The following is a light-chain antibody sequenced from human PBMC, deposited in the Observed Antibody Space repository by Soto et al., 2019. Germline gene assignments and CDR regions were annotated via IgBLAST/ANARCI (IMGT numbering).Light chain of an antibody. CDR1: QSVSSSY. Sequence: EIVLTQSPGTLSLSPGERATLSCRASQSVSSSYLAWYQQKPGQAPRLLIYDASSRATGIPDRFSGSGSGTDFTLTISRLEPEDLAVYYCQQYGSSPRTFGQRTQVEIK. V-gene: IGKV3-20*01. CDR3: QQYGSSPRT. CDR2: DAS. J-gene: IGKJ1*01.